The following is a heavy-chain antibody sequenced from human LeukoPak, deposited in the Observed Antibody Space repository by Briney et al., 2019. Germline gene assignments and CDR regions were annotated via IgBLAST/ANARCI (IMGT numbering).Heavy chain of an antibody. Sequence: GGSLRLSCAASGFTFSDYYMSWIHQAPGKGLEWLSYINIGGTNTHYADSVKGRFTISRDNAKKSLYLEMTNLRAEDTAVYYCATDGAGFDTWGQGVLVTVSS. CDR1: GFTFSDYY. J-gene: IGHJ5*02. CDR2: INIGGTNT. CDR3: ATDGAGFDT. V-gene: IGHV3-11*01.